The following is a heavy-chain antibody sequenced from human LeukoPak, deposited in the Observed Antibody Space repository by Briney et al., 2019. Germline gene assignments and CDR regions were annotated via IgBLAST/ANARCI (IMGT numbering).Heavy chain of an antibody. CDR3: ARRPYTAMVIYHKAGFDY. D-gene: IGHD5-18*01. J-gene: IGHJ4*02. Sequence: SETLSLTCAVYGGSFSGYYWSWIRQPPGNGLEWIGEINHSGSTNYNPSLKSRVTISVDTSKNQFSLKLSSVTAADTAVYYCARRPYTAMVIYHKAGFDYWGQGTLVTVSS. CDR1: GGSFSGYY. CDR2: INHSGST. V-gene: IGHV4-34*01.